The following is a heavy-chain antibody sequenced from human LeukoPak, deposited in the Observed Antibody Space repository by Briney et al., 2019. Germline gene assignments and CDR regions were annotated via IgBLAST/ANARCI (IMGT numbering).Heavy chain of an antibody. Sequence: SETLSLTCAVYGGSFSGYYWSWIRQPPGKGLEWIGEINHSGSTNYNPSLKSRVTISVDTSKNQFSLKLSSVTAADTAAYYCARAPAAGFYYYYGMDVWGQGTTVTVSS. J-gene: IGHJ6*02. CDR3: ARAPAAGFYYYYGMDV. CDR1: GGSFSGYY. V-gene: IGHV4-34*01. CDR2: INHSGST. D-gene: IGHD6-13*01.